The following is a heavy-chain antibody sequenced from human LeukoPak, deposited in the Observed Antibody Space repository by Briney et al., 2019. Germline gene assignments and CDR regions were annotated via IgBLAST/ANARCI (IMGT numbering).Heavy chain of an antibody. J-gene: IGHJ4*02. CDR2: IYPGDSDT. Sequence: GESLKISCKGSGYSFTSYWIGWVRQMPGKGLEWMGIIYPGDSDTRYSPSFQGQVTISADKSISTAYLQWSSLKASDTAMYYCARHRASDIAAAGTFDYWGQGTLVTVSS. V-gene: IGHV5-51*01. D-gene: IGHD6-13*01. CDR1: GYSFTSYW. CDR3: ARHRASDIAAAGTFDY.